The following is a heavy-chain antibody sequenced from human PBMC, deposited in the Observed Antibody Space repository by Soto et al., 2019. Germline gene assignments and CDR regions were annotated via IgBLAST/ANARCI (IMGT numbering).Heavy chain of an antibody. V-gene: IGHV5-51*01. D-gene: IGHD3-3*01. CDR3: ARQGRKDVLRFLSPYGMDV. CDR2: IYPGDSDT. J-gene: IGHJ6*02. CDR1: GYSFTSYW. Sequence: PGESRKISCKGSGYSFTSYWIGWVRQMPGKGLEWMGIIYPGDSDTRYSPSFQGQVTISADKSISTAYLQWSSLKASDTAMYYCARQGRKDVLRFLSPYGMDVWGQGTTVTGSS.